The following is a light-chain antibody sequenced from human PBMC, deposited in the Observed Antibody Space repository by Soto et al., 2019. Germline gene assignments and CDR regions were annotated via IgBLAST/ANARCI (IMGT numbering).Light chain of an antibody. CDR3: QQYNSDPLT. Sequence: DIQMTQSPSTLSASVGDRVTITCRASQSVSSWLAWYQQKPGKVPKLLIYKASTLESGVPSRFSGSGSGTAFTLTISSLQPDDFATYYCQQYNSDPLTFGGGTKVEIK. CDR2: KAS. J-gene: IGKJ4*01. CDR1: QSVSSW. V-gene: IGKV1-5*03.